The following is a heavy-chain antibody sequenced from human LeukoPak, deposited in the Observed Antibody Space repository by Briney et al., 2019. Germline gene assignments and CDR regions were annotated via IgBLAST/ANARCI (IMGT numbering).Heavy chain of an antibody. CDR2: IIPIFGTA. Sequence: SAKVSCKASGGTFSSYAISWVRQAPGQGLEWMGGIIPIFGTANYAQKFQGRVTITADESTSTAYMELSSLRSEDTAVYYCARAMNLWFGELSWGQGTLVTVSS. J-gene: IGHJ5*02. CDR3: ARAMNLWFGELS. CDR1: GGTFSSYA. V-gene: IGHV1-69*13. D-gene: IGHD3-10*01.